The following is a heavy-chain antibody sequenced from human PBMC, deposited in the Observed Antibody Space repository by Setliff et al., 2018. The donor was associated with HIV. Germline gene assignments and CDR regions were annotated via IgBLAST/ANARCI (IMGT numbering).Heavy chain of an antibody. V-gene: IGHV3-21*01. CDR2: ISSSSSYT. D-gene: IGHD4-17*01. Sequence: GGSLRLSCAASGFTFSSYSMNWVRQAPGKGLEWVSYISSSSSYTHYADSLKGRFTISRDNSKNALYLQMNSLRAEDTAVYYCASGREQGLRHAFDIWGQGAMVTVSS. CDR1: GFTFSSYS. J-gene: IGHJ3*02. CDR3: ASGREQGLRHAFDI.